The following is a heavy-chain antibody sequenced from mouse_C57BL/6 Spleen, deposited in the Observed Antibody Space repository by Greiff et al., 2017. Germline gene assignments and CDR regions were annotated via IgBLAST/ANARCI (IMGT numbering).Heavy chain of an antibody. D-gene: IGHD1-1*01. CDR3: ARGGSGDY. Sequence: EVQLQQSGPELVKPGASVKISCKASGYSFTGYYMHWVKQSSEKSLEWIGEINPSTGGTSYNQKFKGQATLTVDKSSSTAYMQLKSLTSEDSAVYYCARGGSGDYWGQGTSVTVSS. V-gene: IGHV1-43*01. CDR1: GYSFTGYY. CDR2: INPSTGGT. J-gene: IGHJ4*01.